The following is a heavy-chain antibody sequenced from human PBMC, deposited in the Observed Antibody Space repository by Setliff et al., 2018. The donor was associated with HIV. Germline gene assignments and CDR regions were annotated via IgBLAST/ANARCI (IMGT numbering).Heavy chain of an antibody. CDR3: ARGNDYVSSGYYLD. CDR2: IVIG. D-gene: IGHD3-22*01. CDR1: GDTFSIYA. V-gene: IGHV1-69*10. J-gene: IGHJ4*02. Sequence: ASVKVSCKASGDTFSIYAISWVRQAPGQGLEWMGGIVIGNYAQKFQGRVTITADESTSTAYMELSSLTSDDTAVYYCARGNDYVSSGYYLDWGQGTLVTVSS.